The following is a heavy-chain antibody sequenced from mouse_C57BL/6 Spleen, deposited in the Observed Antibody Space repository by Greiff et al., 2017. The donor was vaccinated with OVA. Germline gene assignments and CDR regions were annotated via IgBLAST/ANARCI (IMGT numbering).Heavy chain of an antibody. D-gene: IGHD2-4*01. CDR1: GYAFSSSW. J-gene: IGHJ1*03. V-gene: IGHV1-82*01. Sequence: VKLLESGPELVKPGASVKISCKASGYAFSSSWMNWVKQRPGKGLEWIGRIYPGDGDTNYNGKFKGKATLTADKSSSTAYMQLSSLTSEDSAVYFCAREDYHWYFDVWGTGTTVTVSS. CDR3: AREDYHWYFDV. CDR2: IYPGDGDT.